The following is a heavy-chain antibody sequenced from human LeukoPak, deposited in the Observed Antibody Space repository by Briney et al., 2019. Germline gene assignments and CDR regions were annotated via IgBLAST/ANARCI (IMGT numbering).Heavy chain of an antibody. V-gene: IGHV1-69*06. D-gene: IGHD3-22*01. CDR2: IIPIFGTA. Sequence: ASVKVSCKASGGTFSSYAISWVRQAPGQGLEWMGGIIPIFGTANYAQKFRGRVTITADKSTSTAYMELSSLRSEDTAVYYCARESNYYDSSGYRYYYGMDVWGQGTTVTVSS. CDR1: GGTFSSYA. J-gene: IGHJ6*02. CDR3: ARESNYYDSSGYRYYYGMDV.